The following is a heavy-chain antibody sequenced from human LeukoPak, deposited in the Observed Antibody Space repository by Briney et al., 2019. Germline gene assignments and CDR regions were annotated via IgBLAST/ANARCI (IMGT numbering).Heavy chain of an antibody. V-gene: IGHV1-69*05. CDR1: GGTFSSYA. CDR3: ARINAASIAVAGTRVNYGMDV. J-gene: IGHJ6*02. D-gene: IGHD6-19*01. Sequence: SVKVSCKASGGTFSSYAISWVRQAPGQGLEWMGGIIPIFGTANYAQKLQGRVTMTTDTSTSTAYMELRSLRSDDTAVYYCARINAASIAVAGTRVNYGMDVWGQGTTVTVSS. CDR2: IIPIFGTA.